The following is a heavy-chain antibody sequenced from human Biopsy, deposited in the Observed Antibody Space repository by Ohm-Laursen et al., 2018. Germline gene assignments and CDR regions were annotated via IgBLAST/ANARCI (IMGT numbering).Heavy chain of an antibody. V-gene: IGHV3-30*18. Sequence: SLRLSCTAPGFTFRTYGMHWVRLAPGKGLEWVAVISYDQITKHYADSVRGRFTISRDNSKNTLYLQVDSLRAEDTAVYYCAKDLSVYYYYGIDVWGQGTTVTVSS. CDR2: ISYDQITK. CDR1: GFTFRTYG. D-gene: IGHD5/OR15-5a*01. CDR3: AKDLSVYYYYGIDV. J-gene: IGHJ6*02.